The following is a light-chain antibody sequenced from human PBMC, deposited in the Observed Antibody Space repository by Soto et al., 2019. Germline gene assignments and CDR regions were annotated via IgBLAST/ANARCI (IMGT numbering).Light chain of an antibody. Sequence: DIQMTQSPSTLSASVGDRVTITCRASQSISSLLAWYQQKPGKAPKLLIYDASSLESGVPSRFSGSGSGTEFTLTISSLQPDDFATYYCQQYNSYSGTFGGGTKVEIK. V-gene: IGKV1-5*01. CDR3: QQYNSYSGT. CDR1: QSISSL. CDR2: DAS. J-gene: IGKJ4*01.